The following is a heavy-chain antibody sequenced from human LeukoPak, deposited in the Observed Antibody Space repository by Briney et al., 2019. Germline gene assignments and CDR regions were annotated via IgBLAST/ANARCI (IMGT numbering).Heavy chain of an antibody. CDR3: TREASWYYYYYMDV. D-gene: IGHD1-14*01. J-gene: IGHJ6*03. CDR1: GYTFTSYG. CDR2: MNPNSGNT. V-gene: IGHV1-8*02. Sequence: ASVKVSCKASGYTFTSYGISWVRQAPGQGLEWMGWMNPNSGNTGYAQKFQGRVTMTRNTSISTAYMELGSLRSEDTAVYYCTREASWYYYYYMDVWGKGTTVTISS.